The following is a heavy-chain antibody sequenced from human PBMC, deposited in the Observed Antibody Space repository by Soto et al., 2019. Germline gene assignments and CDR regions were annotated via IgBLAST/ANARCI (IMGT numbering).Heavy chain of an antibody. Sequence: SETLSLTCTVSGGSITGSSYHGGWIRQTTGKGLEWIGTIYYTGSTSYNPSLKSRVTMSVDTSKNQFSLKLNSVTAADTAVYYCVADWGSSSRFDPWGQGSLVTVSS. CDR2: IYYTGST. J-gene: IGHJ5*02. CDR1: GGSITGSSYH. D-gene: IGHD6-6*01. CDR3: VADWGSSSRFDP. V-gene: IGHV4-39*01.